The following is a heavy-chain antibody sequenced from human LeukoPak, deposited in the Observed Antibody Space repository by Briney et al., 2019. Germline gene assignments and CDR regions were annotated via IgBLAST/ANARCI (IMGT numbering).Heavy chain of an antibody. CDR2: IIPVLGVS. CDR1: GGSFSNYV. CDR3: TREGVYAPDGSGYHRDAFDI. J-gene: IGHJ3*02. V-gene: IGHV1-69*04. Sequence: SVKVSCKASGGSFSNYVITWVRQAPGQGLEWMGRIIPVLGVSNFAQKFQGRVTITADKSTNTAHMELSRLESGDTAVYYCTREGVYAPDGSGYHRDAFDIWGQGTVVIVSS. D-gene: IGHD3-22*01.